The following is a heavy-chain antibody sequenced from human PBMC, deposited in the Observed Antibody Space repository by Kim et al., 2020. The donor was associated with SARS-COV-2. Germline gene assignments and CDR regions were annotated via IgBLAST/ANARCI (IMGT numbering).Heavy chain of an antibody. Sequence: GGSLRLSCAASGFTFSSYWMHWVRQAPGRGLVWVSRIHSDGSDTSQADSVKGRLTISRDNAKNTLYLQMNSLRVDDTAVYYCARGNGHSFVIWGQGTLVTVSS. J-gene: IGHJ3*02. CDR3: ARGNGHSFVI. V-gene: IGHV3-74*01. CDR2: IHSDGSDT. D-gene: IGHD1-1*01. CDR1: GFTFSSYW.